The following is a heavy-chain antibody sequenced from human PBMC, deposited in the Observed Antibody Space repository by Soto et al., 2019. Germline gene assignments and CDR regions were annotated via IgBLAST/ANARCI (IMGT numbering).Heavy chain of an antibody. J-gene: IGHJ4*02. Sequence: ASVKVSCKASGYTFTSYAMHWVRQAPGQRLEWMGWINGGNGNTKYSQKFQGRVTITRDTSASTAYMELSRLRSEDAAVYYCARAYYDMLTGYDLDYWGQGTLVNVSS. D-gene: IGHD3-9*01. CDR1: GYTFTSYA. CDR3: ARAYYDMLTGYDLDY. CDR2: INGGNGNT. V-gene: IGHV1-3*01.